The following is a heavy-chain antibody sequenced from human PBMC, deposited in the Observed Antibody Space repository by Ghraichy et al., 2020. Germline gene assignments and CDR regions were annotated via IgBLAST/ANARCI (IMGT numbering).Heavy chain of an antibody. D-gene: IGHD3-22*01. CDR3: ARLRYYDSSGYYSGYYFDY. CDR1: GGSISSYY. CDR2: IYYSGST. V-gene: IGHV4-59*08. Sequence: SEPLSLTCTVSGGSISSYYWSWIRQPPGKGLEWIGYIYYSGSTNYNPSLKSRVTISVDTSKNQFSLKLSSVTAADTAVYYCARLRYYDSSGYYSGYYFDYWGQGTLVTVSS. J-gene: IGHJ4*02.